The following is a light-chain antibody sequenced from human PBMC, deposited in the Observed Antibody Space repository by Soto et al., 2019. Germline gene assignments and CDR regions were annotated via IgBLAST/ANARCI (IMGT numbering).Light chain of an antibody. CDR2: NVN. J-gene: IGLJ1*01. Sequence: QSVLTQPASVSGSPGQSITISCTGTSSDVGGYNYVSWYQHHPGKAPKLMIYNVNNRPSGVSNRFSGSKSGHTASLTISGLQAEDEADYYCSSYTSSSTLDFGTGTKLTVL. CDR1: SSDVGGYNY. V-gene: IGLV2-14*03. CDR3: SSYTSSSTLD.